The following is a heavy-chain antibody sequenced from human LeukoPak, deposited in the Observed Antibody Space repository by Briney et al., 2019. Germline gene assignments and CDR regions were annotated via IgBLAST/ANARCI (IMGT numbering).Heavy chain of an antibody. V-gene: IGHV3-74*01. CDR2: IISDGSSI. J-gene: IGHJ3*02. Sequence: PGGSLRLSCAASGFTLSTYWMHWVRQSPGQGLVRVSRIISDGSSISYADSVKGRFTISRDNAKNTLYLQMNSLRVEDTAVYYCIRDWRNMAFDIWGQGTMVTVSS. CDR1: GFTLSTYW. CDR3: IRDWRNMAFDI.